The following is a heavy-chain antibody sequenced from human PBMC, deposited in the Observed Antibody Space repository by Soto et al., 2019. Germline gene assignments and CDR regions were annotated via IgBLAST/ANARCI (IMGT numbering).Heavy chain of an antibody. D-gene: IGHD4-17*01. V-gene: IGHV3-23*01. CDR1: GFTFSSYA. CDR2: ISGSGGAT. J-gene: IGHJ4*02. CDR3: AKDHRPRSAMGTGGDYDY. Sequence: EVQLLESGGGLVQPGGSLRLSCAASGFTFSSYAMSWVRQAPGKGLEWVSAISGSGGATYHADSVRGRFTISRDNSKNTLYLQMNSLRAEDTAVYYCAKDHRPRSAMGTGGDYDYWGQGTLVTVSS.